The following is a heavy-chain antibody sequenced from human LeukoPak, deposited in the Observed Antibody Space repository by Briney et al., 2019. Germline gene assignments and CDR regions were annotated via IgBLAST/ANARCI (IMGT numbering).Heavy chain of an antibody. CDR2: ISGSGGST. V-gene: IGHV3-23*01. Sequence: PGGSLRLSCAASGFTFSSYAMSWVRQAPGKGLEWVSAISGSGGSTYYADSVKGRFTISRDNSKNTLYLQMNSLRAEDTAVYYCAKSSSWYPNPGGSFDYWGQGTLVTVSS. CDR1: GFTFSSYA. J-gene: IGHJ4*02. D-gene: IGHD6-13*01. CDR3: AKSSSWYPNPGGSFDY.